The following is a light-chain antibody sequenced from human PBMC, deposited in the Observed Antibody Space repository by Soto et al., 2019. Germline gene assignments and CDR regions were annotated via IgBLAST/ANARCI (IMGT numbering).Light chain of an antibody. J-gene: IGKJ2*02. Sequence: EIVLTQPPGTLPLSRGERATLSCRASQSVSSSYLAWYQQKPGQAPRLLIYGASSRATGIPDRFSGSGSGTEFTLPISRLEPEDFAVYYCQQYGSSPSTFGQGTKLEIK. CDR3: QQYGSSPST. V-gene: IGKV3-20*01. CDR2: GAS. CDR1: QSVSSSY.